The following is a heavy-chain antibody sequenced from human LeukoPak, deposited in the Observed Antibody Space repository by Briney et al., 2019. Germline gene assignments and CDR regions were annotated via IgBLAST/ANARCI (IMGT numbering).Heavy chain of an antibody. CDR1: GFTFSTYA. J-gene: IGHJ5*02. D-gene: IGHD6-13*01. CDR2: ISGSGSNT. V-gene: IGHV3-23*01. CDR3: AKRGNARAVAGPLNWFDP. Sequence: GASLRLSCVASGFTFSTYAMTWVRQAPGKGLEWVSGISGSGSNTHYADSVKGRFTISRDNSNNTLYLQMNSLRGEDTAVYYCAKRGNARAVAGPLNWFDPWGQGILVTVSS.